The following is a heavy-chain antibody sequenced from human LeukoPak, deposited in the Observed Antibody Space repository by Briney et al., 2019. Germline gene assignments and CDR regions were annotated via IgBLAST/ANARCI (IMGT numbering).Heavy chain of an antibody. D-gene: IGHD1-26*01. CDR3: AKATVGTPPGYAFDI. CDR1: GGAISSYY. CDR2: IYYSGST. Sequence: PETLCPTRNVSGGAISSYYRRWIWQPPGKGLEWLGYIYYSGSTNYNPSLKTRVPISIDTSKNQLSLRLSAVTSADTALYFCAKATVGTPPGYAFDIW. J-gene: IGHJ3*02. V-gene: IGHV4-59*01.